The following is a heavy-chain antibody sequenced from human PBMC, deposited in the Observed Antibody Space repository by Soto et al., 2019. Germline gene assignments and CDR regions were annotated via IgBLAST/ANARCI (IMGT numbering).Heavy chain of an antibody. CDR1: GYSFTSYW. CDR2: IYPGDSDT. J-gene: IGHJ6*03. CDR3: ARHLVAARPPTPDNYYYYMDI. V-gene: IGHV5-51*01. D-gene: IGHD6-13*01. Sequence: PGESLKISCKGSGYSFTSYWIGWVRQMPGKGLEWMGIIYPGDSDTRYSPSFQGQVTISADKSISTAYLQWSSLKASDTAMYYCARHLVAARPPTPDNYYYYMDIWGKGTTVTVSS.